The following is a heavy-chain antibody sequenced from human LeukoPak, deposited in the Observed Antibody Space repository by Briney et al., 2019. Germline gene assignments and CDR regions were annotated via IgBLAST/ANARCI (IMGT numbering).Heavy chain of an antibody. D-gene: IGHD1-26*01. CDR1: GFVFSGYG. CDR3: ARALYIGSFYGMDV. CDR2: IWSDGSNK. J-gene: IGHJ6*02. V-gene: IGHV3-33*01. Sequence: PGGSLRLSCAASGFVFSGYGMHWVRQAPGKGLEWVALIWSDGSNKYSADSVKGRFTISRDNSKNTLFLQMNSLRAEDTAVYYCARALYIGSFYGMDVWGQGTTVTVSS.